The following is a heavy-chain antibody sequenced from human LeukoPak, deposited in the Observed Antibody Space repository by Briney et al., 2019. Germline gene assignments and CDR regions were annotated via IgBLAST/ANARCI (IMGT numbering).Heavy chain of an antibody. CDR3: ARDPRGGYSSSSGELDY. J-gene: IGHJ4*02. CDR1: GYTFTSYG. Sequence: ASVKVSCKASGYTFTSYGIRWVRQAPGQGLEWMGWISAYNGNTNYAQKLQGRVTMTTDTSTSTAYMELRSLRSDDTAVYYCARDPRGGYSSSSGELDYWGQGTLVTVSS. V-gene: IGHV1-18*01. D-gene: IGHD6-6*01. CDR2: ISAYNGNT.